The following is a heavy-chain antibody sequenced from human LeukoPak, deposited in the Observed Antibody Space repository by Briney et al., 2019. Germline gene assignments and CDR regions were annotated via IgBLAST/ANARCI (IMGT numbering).Heavy chain of an antibody. Sequence: PGGSLRLFCSASGFTFSCYSMQWVRPAPGKGGEWGSTISSSSSYIYYADSVKGRFTISRDNAKNSLYLQMNSLSAEDTVVYYCARPDSGSYLPYDAFNIWGQGTMVTVSS. CDR3: ARPDSGSYLPYDAFNI. V-gene: IGHV3-21*01. CDR2: ISSSSSYI. D-gene: IGHD1-26*01. J-gene: IGHJ3*02. CDR1: GFTFSCYS.